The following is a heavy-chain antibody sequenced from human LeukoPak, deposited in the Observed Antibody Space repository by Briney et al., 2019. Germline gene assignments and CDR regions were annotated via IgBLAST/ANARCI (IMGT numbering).Heavy chain of an antibody. CDR3: ARGAPIQLWLHWFDP. J-gene: IGHJ5*02. V-gene: IGHV4-59*01. D-gene: IGHD5-18*01. Sequence: SETLSLTCTVPGGSISSYYWSWIRQPPGKGLEWIGYIYYSGSTNYNPSLKSRVTISVDTSKNQFSLKLSSVTAADTAVYYCARGAPIQLWLHWFDPWGQGTLVTVSS. CDR2: IYYSGST. CDR1: GGSISSYY.